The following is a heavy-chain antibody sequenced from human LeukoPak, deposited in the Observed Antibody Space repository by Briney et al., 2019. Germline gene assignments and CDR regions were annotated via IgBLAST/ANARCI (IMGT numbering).Heavy chain of an antibody. CDR2: IYPGDSDT. CDR3: ACGLAAGNVVVPAANDAFDI. V-gene: IGHV5-51*01. D-gene: IGHD2-2*01. CDR1: GYSFTSYW. J-gene: IGHJ3*02. Sequence: GESLKISCKGSGYSFTSYWIGWVRQMPGKGLEWMGIIYPGDSDTRYSPSFQGQVPISADKSITTAYLQWSSLKASDTAMYYCACGLAAGNVVVPAANDAFDIWGQGTMVTVSS.